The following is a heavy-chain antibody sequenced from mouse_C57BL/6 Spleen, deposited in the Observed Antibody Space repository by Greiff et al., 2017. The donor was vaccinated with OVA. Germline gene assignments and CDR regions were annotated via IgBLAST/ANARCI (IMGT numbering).Heavy chain of an antibody. CDR1: GYAFTNYL. J-gene: IGHJ4*01. CDR3: ARGGEGPMDY. V-gene: IGHV1-54*01. Sequence: QVQLQQSGAELVRPGTSVKVSCKASGYAFTNYLIEWVKQRPGQGLEWIGVINPGSGGTNYNEKFKGKATLTADKSSSTAYMQLSSLTSEDSAVYFCARGGEGPMDYWGQGTSVTVSS. CDR2: INPGSGGT.